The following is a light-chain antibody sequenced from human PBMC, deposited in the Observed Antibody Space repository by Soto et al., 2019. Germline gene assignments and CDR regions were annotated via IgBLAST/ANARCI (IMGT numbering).Light chain of an antibody. V-gene: IGLV1-40*01. CDR2: GNG. Sequence: QSVLTQPPSVSGAPGQRVTIPCTGSSSNIGAGFDVHWYQKLPGTAPKLLIYGNGNRPSGVPDRFSGSKSGTSASLAITGLQAEDEADYYCQSYDSSLSGFVFGTGTKVTVL. CDR1: SSNIGAGFD. CDR3: QSYDSSLSGFV. J-gene: IGLJ1*01.